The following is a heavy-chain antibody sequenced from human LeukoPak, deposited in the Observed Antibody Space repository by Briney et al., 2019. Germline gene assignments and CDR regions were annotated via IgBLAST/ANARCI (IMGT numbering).Heavy chain of an antibody. CDR2: IWYDGSNK. D-gene: IGHD3-22*01. V-gene: IGHV3-33*01. CDR3: ARDDGAFYYDSSGYSFDY. Sequence: GRSLRLSCAGSGFTFSSYGMHWVRQAPGKGLEWVAVIWYDGSNKYYADSVKGRFTISRDNSKNTLYLQMNSLRAEDTAVYYCARDDGAFYYDSSGYSFDYWGQGTLVTVSS. J-gene: IGHJ4*02. CDR1: GFTFSSYG.